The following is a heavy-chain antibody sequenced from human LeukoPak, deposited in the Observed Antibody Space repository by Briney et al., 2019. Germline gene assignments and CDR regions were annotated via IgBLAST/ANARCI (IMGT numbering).Heavy chain of an antibody. V-gene: IGHV3-11*04. D-gene: IGHD6-13*01. CDR2: ISSSGSTI. J-gene: IGHJ3*02. Sequence: GGSLRLSCAASGFIFSDYYMSWIRRAPGKGLEWVSYISSSGSTIYYADSVKGRFTISRDNAKNSLYLQMNSLRAEDTAVYYCARVGVPGEYSSSPRRAFDIWGQGTMVTVSS. CDR3: ARVGVPGEYSSSPRRAFDI. CDR1: GFIFSDYY.